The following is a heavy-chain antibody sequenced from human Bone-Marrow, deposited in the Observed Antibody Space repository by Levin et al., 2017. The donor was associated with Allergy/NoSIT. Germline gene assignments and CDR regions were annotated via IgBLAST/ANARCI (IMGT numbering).Heavy chain of an antibody. CDR2: IYYSGST. CDR1: GGSISSYY. J-gene: IGHJ5*02. D-gene: IGHD4-23*01. V-gene: IGHV4-59*01. CDR3: AREVNYGGKKLRSRFDP. Sequence: PSETLSLTCTVSGGSISSYYWSWIRQPPGKGLEWIGYIYYSGSTNYNPSLKSRVTISVDTSKNQFSLKLSSVTAADTAVYYCAREVNYGGKKLRSRFDPWGQGTLVTVSS.